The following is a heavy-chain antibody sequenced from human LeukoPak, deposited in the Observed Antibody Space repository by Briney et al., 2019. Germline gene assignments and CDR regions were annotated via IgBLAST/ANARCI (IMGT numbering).Heavy chain of an antibody. Sequence: GGSLRLSCAASGFTFSSYTMSWVRQAPGKGLEWVAAISGSGGTTYYTDSVKGRFTISRDNGKNSLYLQVNSLRVEDTAVYYCAKLAKYFFGSETFYFFEHWGQGTPVTAS. CDR2: ISGSGGTT. CDR1: GFTFSSYT. D-gene: IGHD3-10*01. J-gene: IGHJ4*02. CDR3: AKLAKYFFGSETFYFFEH. V-gene: IGHV3-23*01.